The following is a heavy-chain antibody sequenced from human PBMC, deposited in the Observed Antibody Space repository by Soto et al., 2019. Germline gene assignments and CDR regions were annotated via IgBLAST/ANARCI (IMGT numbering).Heavy chain of an antibody. D-gene: IGHD5-12*01. CDR1: GFTFSSHA. V-gene: IGHV3-33*01. CDR3: ARDPGYSGFDLDY. J-gene: IGHJ4*02. CDR2: IWYDGSKK. Sequence: QVQLVESGGGVVQPGRSLRLSCAASGFTFSSHAMHWVRQAPGKGLEWVAVIWYDGSKKYYADSVKGRFTVARDDSKNTLSLQMNSLRVEDTAVYYCARDPGYSGFDLDYWGQGTLDTVSS.